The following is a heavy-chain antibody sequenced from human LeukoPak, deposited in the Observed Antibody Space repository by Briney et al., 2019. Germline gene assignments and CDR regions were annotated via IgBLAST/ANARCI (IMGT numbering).Heavy chain of an antibody. Sequence: LXXTXXXYGGXFXGYYWSWIRQPPGKGLEWIGEINHSGSTNYNPSLKSRVTISVDTSKNQFSLKLSSVTAADTAVYYCARGPDTAMVLYYYYGMDVWGQGTTVTVSS. D-gene: IGHD5-18*01. CDR3: ARGPDTAMVLYYYYGMDV. V-gene: IGHV4-34*01. J-gene: IGHJ6*02. CDR1: GGXFXGYY. CDR2: INHSGST.